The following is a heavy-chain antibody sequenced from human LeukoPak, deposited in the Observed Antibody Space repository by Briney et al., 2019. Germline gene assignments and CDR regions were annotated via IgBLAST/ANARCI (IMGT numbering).Heavy chain of an antibody. J-gene: IGHJ4*02. CDR1: GYSFTSYW. D-gene: IGHD6-13*01. V-gene: IGHV5-51*01. Sequence: GESLQISCKGSGYSFTSYWIGWVRQLPGKGLEWMGIIYPGDSDTRYSPSFQGQVTISADKSISTAYLQWSSLKASDTAMYYCARQQQLVGWYFDYWGQGTLVTVSS. CDR2: IYPGDSDT. CDR3: ARQQQLVGWYFDY.